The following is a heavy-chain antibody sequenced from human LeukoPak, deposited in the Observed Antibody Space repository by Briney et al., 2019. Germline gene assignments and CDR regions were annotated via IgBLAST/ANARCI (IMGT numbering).Heavy chain of an antibody. V-gene: IGHV4-30-2*01. CDR1: GGSISSGGYY. J-gene: IGHJ6*03. CDR2: IYHSGST. CDR3: ARLGHCTITSCPFYYYFFYMDV. D-gene: IGHD2-2*01. Sequence: SQTLSLTCTVSGGSISSGGYYWSWIRQPPGKGLEWIGYIYHSGSTYYNPSLKSRVTISVDRSKNQFSLKLSSVTAADTAVYYCARLGHCTITSCPFYYYFFYMDVWGKGTTVTVSS.